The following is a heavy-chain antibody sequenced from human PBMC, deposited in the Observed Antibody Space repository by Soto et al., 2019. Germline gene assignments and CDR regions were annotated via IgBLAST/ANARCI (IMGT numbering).Heavy chain of an antibody. CDR3: ASAHLYYYGSGSLFDY. CDR1: GGSISSSSYY. Sequence: PLETLSLTCTVSGGSISSSSYYWGWIRQPPGKGLEWIGSIYYSGSTYYNPSLKSRVTISVDTSKNQFSLKLSSVTAADTAVYYCASAHLYYYGSGSLFDYWGQGILVTVSS. CDR2: IYYSGST. J-gene: IGHJ4*02. V-gene: IGHV4-39*01. D-gene: IGHD3-10*01.